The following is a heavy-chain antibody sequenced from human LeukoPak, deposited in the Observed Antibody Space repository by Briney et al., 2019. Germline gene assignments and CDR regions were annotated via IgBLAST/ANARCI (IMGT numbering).Heavy chain of an antibody. V-gene: IGHV1-2*02. J-gene: IGHJ4*02. Sequence: ASVKVSCKASGYTFTGYYIHWVRQAPGQGFEWMGWINPNSGGTDYAQKFQGRVTVPRDTSISTAYMELSRLRSDDTAVYYCARDARADYDSSGAIDYWGQGTLVTVSS. CDR3: ARDARADYDSSGAIDY. CDR2: INPNSGGT. CDR1: GYTFTGYY. D-gene: IGHD3-22*01.